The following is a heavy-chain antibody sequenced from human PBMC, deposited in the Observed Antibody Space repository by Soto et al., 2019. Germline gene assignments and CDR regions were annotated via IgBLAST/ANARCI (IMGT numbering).Heavy chain of an antibody. V-gene: IGHV1-8*01. CDR2: MNPNSGNT. CDR3: ARGSPPYDILTGYWSAYYYYYGMDV. D-gene: IGHD3-9*01. J-gene: IGHJ6*02. Sequence: ASVKVSCKAPGYTFTSYDINWVRQATGQGLEWMGWMNPNSGNTGYAQKFQGRVTMTRNTSISTAYMELSSLRSEDTAVYYCARGSPPYDILTGYWSAYYYYYGMDVWGQGTTVTVSS. CDR1: GYTFTSYD.